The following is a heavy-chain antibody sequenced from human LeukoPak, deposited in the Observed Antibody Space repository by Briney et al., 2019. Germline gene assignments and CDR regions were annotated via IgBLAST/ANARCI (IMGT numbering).Heavy chain of an antibody. CDR3: ARSSDIAAAGTKGDFDY. V-gene: IGHV1-18*04. CDR2: ISAYNGNT. J-gene: IGHJ4*02. Sequence: ASVKVSCKASGYTFTSYGISWVRQAPEQGLEWMGWISAYNGNTNYAQKLQGRVTMTTDTSTSTAYMELRSLRSDDTAVYYCARSSDIAAAGTKGDFDYWGQGTLVTVSS. CDR1: GYTFTSYG. D-gene: IGHD6-13*01.